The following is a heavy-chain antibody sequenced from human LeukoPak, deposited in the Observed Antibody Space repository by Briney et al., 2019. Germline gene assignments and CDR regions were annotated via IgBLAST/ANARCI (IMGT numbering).Heavy chain of an antibody. CDR1: GGSISSYY. D-gene: IGHD6-6*01. V-gene: IGHV4-59*08. CDR3: ARYSSSSGWFDP. CDR2: IYYSGST. J-gene: IGHJ5*02. Sequence: SETLSLTCTVSGGSISSYYWSWIRQPPGMGLEWIGYIYYSGSTNYNPSLKSRVTISVDTSKNQFSLKLSSVTAADTAVYYCARYSSSSGWFDPWGQGTLVTVSS.